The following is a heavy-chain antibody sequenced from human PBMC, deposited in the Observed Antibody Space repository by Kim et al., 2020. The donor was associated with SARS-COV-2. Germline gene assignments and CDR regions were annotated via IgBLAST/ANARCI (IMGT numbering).Heavy chain of an antibody. V-gene: IGHV3-9*01. Sequence: GGSLRLSCTASGFKFGDYAMHWVRQAPGKGLEWVSGIFWNSANVGYADSVKGRFTISRDNTKNSLYLQMDNLRFEDTAVYYCAKTPPDGGWPGYYYYYGMDVWGQGATVTVSS. D-gene: IGHD3-10*01. J-gene: IGHJ6*02. CDR2: IFWNSANV. CDR3: AKTPPDGGWPGYYYYYGMDV. CDR1: GFKFGDYA.